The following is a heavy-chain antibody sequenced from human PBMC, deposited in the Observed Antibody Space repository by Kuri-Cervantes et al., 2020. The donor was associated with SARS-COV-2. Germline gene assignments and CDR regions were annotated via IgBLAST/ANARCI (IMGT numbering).Heavy chain of an antibody. CDR3: ARSRDGYNND. V-gene: IGHV4-39*01. Sequence: SETLSLTCTVSGGSIGSSSYYWGWIRQPPGKGLEWIGSIYYSGSTYYNPSLKSRVTISVDTSKNQFSLKLSSVTAADTAVYYCARSRDGYNNDWGQGTLVTVSS. CDR1: GGSIGSSSYY. D-gene: IGHD5-24*01. CDR2: IYYSGST. J-gene: IGHJ4*02.